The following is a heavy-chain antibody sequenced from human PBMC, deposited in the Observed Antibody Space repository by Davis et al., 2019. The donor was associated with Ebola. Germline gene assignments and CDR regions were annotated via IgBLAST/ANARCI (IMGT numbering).Heavy chain of an antibody. D-gene: IGHD5-18*01. J-gene: IGHJ4*02. CDR1: AFTFSNYW. V-gene: IGHV3-74*01. CDR3: ARDDGIRTVDY. CDR2: INSDGTSI. Sequence: GESLKISCAASAFTFSNYWMYWVRQAPGEGLMCVSRINSDGTSISYADSVKGRFAISRDNAENTLYLQMNSLRAEDTAVYYCARDDGIRTVDYWGQGTLVTVSS.